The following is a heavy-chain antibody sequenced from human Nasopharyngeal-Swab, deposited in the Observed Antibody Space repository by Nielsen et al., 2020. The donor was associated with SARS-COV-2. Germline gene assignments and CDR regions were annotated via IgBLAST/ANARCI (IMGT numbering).Heavy chain of an antibody. CDR1: EGTFSSYA. CDR3: ARVVLLWFGEGWFDP. CDR2: ISAYNGNT. V-gene: IGHV1-18*01. J-gene: IGHJ5*02. D-gene: IGHD3-10*01. Sequence: ASVKVSCKASEGTFSSYAISWVRQAPGQGLEWMGWISAYNGNTNYAQKLQGRVTMTTDTSTSTAYMELRSLRSDDTAVYYCARVVLLWFGEGWFDPWGQGTLVTVSS.